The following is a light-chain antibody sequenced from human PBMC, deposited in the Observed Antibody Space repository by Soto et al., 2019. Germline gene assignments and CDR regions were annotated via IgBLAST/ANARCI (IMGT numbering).Light chain of an antibody. CDR3: AGWDDSLSGYV. CDR2: RNG. V-gene: IGLV1-47*01. Sequence: QSLLTQPPSASGAPRPRGTLPCFGNSPIIGNNNVYWYQQHPETAPKLLIYRNGQRPSGVPDRSSGSKSGTSASLAISGLRSEDEADYYCAGWDDSLSGYVFGPGTKVTVL. J-gene: IGLJ1*01. CDR1: SPIIGNNN.